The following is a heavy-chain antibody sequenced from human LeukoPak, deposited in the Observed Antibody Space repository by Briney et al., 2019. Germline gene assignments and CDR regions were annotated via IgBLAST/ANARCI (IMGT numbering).Heavy chain of an antibody. CDR2: ISNTGDVT. D-gene: IGHD2/OR15-2a*01. J-gene: IGHJ4*02. CDR3: AKGILRGGLDH. CDR1: GFIFGDYY. Sequence: GGSLRLSCAASGFIFGDYYMTWIRQAPGKGLEWVSYISNTGDVTKYADSVKGRFTISRDNAKNSLYLEMNALRVEDTASYFCAKGILRGGLDHWGQGSLVTVSS. V-gene: IGHV3-11*01.